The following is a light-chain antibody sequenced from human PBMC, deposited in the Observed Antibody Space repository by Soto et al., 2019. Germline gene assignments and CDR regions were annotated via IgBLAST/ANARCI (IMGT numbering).Light chain of an antibody. J-gene: IGLJ2*01. V-gene: IGLV4-60*03. Sequence: QSVLTQSSSASASLGSSVKLTCTLSSGHSSYIIAWHQQQPGKAPRYWMKLEGSGSYNKGSGVPDRFSGSSSGADRSLTISNRQSADEADYYCETWDSNTPVFGGGTKLTVL. CDR1: SGHSSYI. CDR3: ETWDSNTPV. CDR2: LEGSGSY.